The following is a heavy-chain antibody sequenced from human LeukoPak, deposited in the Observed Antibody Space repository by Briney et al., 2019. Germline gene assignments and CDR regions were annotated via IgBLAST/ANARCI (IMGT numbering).Heavy chain of an antibody. Sequence: PGGSLRLSCVASGFNFSDYSMTWIRQAPGKGLEWISYITNSGETKYNADSMRGRFTISRDNAKNSLYLQINSLRVEDTAVYYCARVHGDNDFDYWGQGTLVTVSS. V-gene: IGHV3-11*01. J-gene: IGHJ4*02. CDR1: GFNFSDYS. CDR2: ITNSGETK. D-gene: IGHD4-17*01. CDR3: ARVHGDNDFDY.